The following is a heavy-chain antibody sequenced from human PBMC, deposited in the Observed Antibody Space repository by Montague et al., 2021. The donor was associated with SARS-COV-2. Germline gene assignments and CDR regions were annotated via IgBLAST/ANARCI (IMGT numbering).Heavy chain of an antibody. CDR3: ARGLTDVTVILVFVGASLYFDS. D-gene: IGHD3-22*01. Sequence: SETLSLTCAVHGGSFSGHSWTWIRQPPGKGLEWIGEINHSGGTNYNPSLKSRVTISVDTSKNQFSLKLSFLTAADTAVYYCARGLTDVTVILVFVGASLYFDSWGQGALVTVSS. CDR1: GGSFSGHS. CDR2: INHSGGT. J-gene: IGHJ4*02. V-gene: IGHV4-34*01.